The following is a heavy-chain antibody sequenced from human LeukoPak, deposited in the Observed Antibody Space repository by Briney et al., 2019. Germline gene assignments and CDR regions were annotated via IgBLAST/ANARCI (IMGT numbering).Heavy chain of an antibody. Sequence: GASVKVSCKASGYTFTSYDINWVRQAPGQGLEWMGWMNPNSGNTDYAQKFQGRVTITRNTSISTAYMELSSLRSEDTAVYYCARVLVGATTDFDYWGQGTLVTVSS. J-gene: IGHJ4*02. CDR3: ARVLVGATTDFDY. V-gene: IGHV1-8*03. CDR1: GYTFTSYD. CDR2: MNPNSGNT. D-gene: IGHD1-26*01.